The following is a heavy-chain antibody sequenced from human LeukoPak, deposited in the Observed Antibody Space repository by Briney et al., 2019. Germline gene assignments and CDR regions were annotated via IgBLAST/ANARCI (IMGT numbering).Heavy chain of an antibody. CDR1: GGSISSGSYY. Sequence: SETLSLTCTVSGGSISSGSYYWSWIRQPAGKGLEWIGRIYTSGSTNYNPSLKSRVTISVDTSKNQFSLKLSSVTAADTAVYYCASTYYYDSRTIDYWGQGTLVTVSS. J-gene: IGHJ4*02. V-gene: IGHV4-61*02. CDR3: ASTYYYDSRTIDY. D-gene: IGHD3-22*01. CDR2: IYTSGST.